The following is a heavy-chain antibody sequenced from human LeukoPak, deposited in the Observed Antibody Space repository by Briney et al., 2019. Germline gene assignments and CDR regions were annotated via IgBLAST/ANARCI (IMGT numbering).Heavy chain of an antibody. V-gene: IGHV4-30-4*01. CDR3: AREGYNSSGYHEGDWFDP. CDR2: IYYSGST. D-gene: IGHD3-22*01. Sequence: SQTLSLTCTVSGGSISSGDYYWSWIRQPPGKGLEWIGYIYYSGSTYYNPSLKSRVTISVDTSKNQFSLKLSSVTAADTAVYYCAREGYNSSGYHEGDWFDPWGQGTLVTVSS. CDR1: GGSISSGDYY. J-gene: IGHJ5*02.